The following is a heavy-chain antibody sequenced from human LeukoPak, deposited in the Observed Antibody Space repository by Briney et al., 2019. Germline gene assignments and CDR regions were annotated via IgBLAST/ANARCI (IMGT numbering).Heavy chain of an antibody. CDR1: GFTFSSYA. D-gene: IGHD3-3*01. V-gene: IGHV3-23*01. J-gene: IGHJ6*03. CDR3: AKGARRFLEWLLDYYYYMDV. Sequence: PGGSLRLSCAASGFTFSSYAMSWVRQAPGKGPEWVSAISGSGGSTYYADSVKGRFTISRDNSKNTLYLQMNSLRAEDTAVYYCAKGARRFLEWLLDYYYYMDVWGKGTTVTVSS. CDR2: ISGSGGST.